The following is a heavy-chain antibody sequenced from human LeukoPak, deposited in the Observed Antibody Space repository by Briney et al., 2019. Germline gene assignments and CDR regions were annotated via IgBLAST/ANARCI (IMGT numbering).Heavy chain of an antibody. D-gene: IGHD3-22*01. CDR2: ISYDGRNK. Sequence: GRTLRLSCAASGFTFSSYAMQWDRQAPGKGLEWVADISYDGRNKYYADSEKGRVTITRDNSKNTLSLQMNRLSAEDTAVYYCARVDSSGYYFMKPFDYWGQGTLVTVSS. CDR1: GFTFSSYA. V-gene: IGHV3-30*04. J-gene: IGHJ4*02. CDR3: ARVDSSGYYFMKPFDY.